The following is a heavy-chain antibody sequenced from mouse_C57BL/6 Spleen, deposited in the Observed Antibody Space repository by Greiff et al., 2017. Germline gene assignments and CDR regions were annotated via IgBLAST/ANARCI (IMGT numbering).Heavy chain of an antibody. D-gene: IGHD2-3*01. V-gene: IGHV1-19*01. Sequence: VQLQQSGPVLVKPGASVKMSCKASGYTFTDYYMNWVKQSHGKSLEWIGVINPYNGGTSYNQKFKGKATLTVDKSSSTAYMELNSLTSEDSAVYYCAYDGYYGGFAYWGQGTLVTVSA. CDR1: GYTFTDYY. CDR2: INPYNGGT. CDR3: AYDGYYGGFAY. J-gene: IGHJ3*01.